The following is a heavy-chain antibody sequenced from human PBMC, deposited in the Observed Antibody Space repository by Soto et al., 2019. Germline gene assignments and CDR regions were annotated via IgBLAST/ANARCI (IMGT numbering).Heavy chain of an antibody. CDR2: INPSGGST. CDR1: GYTFTSYY. J-gene: IGHJ3*02. CDR3: AAYDSRGPDAFDI. Sequence: QVQLVQSGAEVKKPGASVKLSCKASGYTFTSYYMHWVRQAPGQGLEWMGIINPSGGSTSYAQKFQGRVTMTRDTSTSTVYMELSSLRSEDTSVYYCAAYDSRGPDAFDIWGQGTMVTVST. V-gene: IGHV1-46*01. D-gene: IGHD3-22*01.